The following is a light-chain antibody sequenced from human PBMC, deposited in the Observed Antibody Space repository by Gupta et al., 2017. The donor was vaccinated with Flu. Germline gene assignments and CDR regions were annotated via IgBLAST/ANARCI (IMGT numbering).Light chain of an antibody. V-gene: IGKV3D-11*02. Sequence: PATLSLSPGERATRACMASQSGIVYLGWYQQKPGQAPRLFIYESSNRATGIPDRFSGSGSGTDFTLTISSLEPEDSAVYYCQQRSDWQLTFGGGTKVEI. CDR3: QQRSDWQLT. CDR2: ESS. CDR1: QSGIVY. J-gene: IGKJ4*01.